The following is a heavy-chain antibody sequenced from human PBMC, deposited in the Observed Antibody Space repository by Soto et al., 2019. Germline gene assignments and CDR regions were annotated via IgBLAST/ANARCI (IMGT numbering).Heavy chain of an antibody. D-gene: IGHD3-10*01. CDR1: GFIFRDWF. J-gene: IGHJ5*02. CDR3: AKETGAHPAS. Sequence: LVESGGALVKPGGSLRLSCAAAGFIFRDWFMSWIRQAPGKGLEWISYISKDSGRATRYADSVKGRFTISRDNAKSSPFLQMNNLTVDGTAVYYCAKETGAHPASWGQGTLVTVSS. V-gene: IGHV3-11*01. CDR2: ISKDSGRAT.